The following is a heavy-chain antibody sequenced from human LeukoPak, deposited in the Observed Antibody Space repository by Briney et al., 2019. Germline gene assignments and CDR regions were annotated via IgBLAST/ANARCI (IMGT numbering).Heavy chain of an antibody. CDR3: VRGDSSGWRYWYFDP. J-gene: IGHJ2*01. Sequence: GGSLRLSCVASGFTFSSYDMHWVRQAKGKGLEWVSTVGTALDTFYPDSVKGRFTVSRENAKNSMYLHMNSLRAGDTAVYYCVRGDSSGWRYWYFDPWGRGTLVTVSS. CDR2: VGTALDT. V-gene: IGHV3-13*01. CDR1: GFTFSSYD. D-gene: IGHD6-19*01.